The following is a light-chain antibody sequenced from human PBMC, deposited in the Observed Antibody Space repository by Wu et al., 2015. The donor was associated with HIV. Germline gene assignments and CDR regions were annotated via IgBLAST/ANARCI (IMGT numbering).Light chain of an antibody. CDR3: QQSYSTPG. Sequence: MQLTQSPSTLSASVGDSVTITCRASQGVGSDLAWYQHKPGSSPKLLIYAASELESGVPSRFSGSGSGTDFTLTISSLQPEDFATYYCQQSYSTPGFGPGTKVDIK. V-gene: IGKV1-39*01. CDR2: AAS. CDR1: QGVGSD. J-gene: IGKJ3*01.